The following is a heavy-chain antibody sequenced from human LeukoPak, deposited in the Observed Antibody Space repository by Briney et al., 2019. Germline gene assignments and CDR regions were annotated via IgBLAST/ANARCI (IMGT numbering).Heavy chain of an antibody. CDR1: GYTFTSCY. CDR2: INPNSGGT. V-gene: IGHV1-2*02. CDR3: ATDSGSWTGFDY. D-gene: IGHD1-26*01. Sequence: ASVKVSCKASGYTFTSCYKHWVRQAPGQGLEWMGWINPNSGGTNYAQKFQGRVTMTRDTSISTAYMELSRLRSDDTAVYYCATDSGSWTGFDYWGQGTLVTVSS. J-gene: IGHJ4*02.